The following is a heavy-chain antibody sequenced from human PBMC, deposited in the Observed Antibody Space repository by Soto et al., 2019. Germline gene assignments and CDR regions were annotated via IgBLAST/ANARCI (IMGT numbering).Heavy chain of an antibody. J-gene: IGHJ6*02. D-gene: IGHD4-17*01. CDR3: ARAGAVTGYGDYDSRGEDYYYYGMDV. CDR1: GGTFRSYA. Sequence: QVQLVQSGAEVKKPGSSVKVSCTASGGTFRSYAISWVRQAPGQGLEWMGGIIVMFGTTNYAQKFQGRVTITADESTSTANMELSGLRSEDTAVYYCARAGAVTGYGDYDSRGEDYYYYGMDVWGQGTTVTVSS. CDR2: IIVMFGTT. V-gene: IGHV1-69*01.